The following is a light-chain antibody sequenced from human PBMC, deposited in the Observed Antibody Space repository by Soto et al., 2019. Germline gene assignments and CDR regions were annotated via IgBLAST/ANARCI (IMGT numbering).Light chain of an antibody. CDR3: LQALNTSFT. J-gene: IGKJ3*01. CDR2: LGS. V-gene: IGKV2-28*01. CDR1: QSLLHRNGYNY. Sequence: DIGMTHSPLSLSVTPGEPASISCRCSQSLLHRNGYNYLDWYLQKPGQSPQLLISLGSNRASGVPDRFSGSGSGTDFTLKISRVEAEDVGVYYCLQALNTSFTFGPGTKVEIX.